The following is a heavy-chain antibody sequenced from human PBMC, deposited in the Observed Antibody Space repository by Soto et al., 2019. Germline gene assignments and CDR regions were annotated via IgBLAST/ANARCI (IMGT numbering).Heavy chain of an antibody. J-gene: IGHJ5*02. Sequence: SETLSLTCAVSGGSISSSNWWNWVRQPPGKGLEWIGEIHHSGSTNYNPSLKSRVTISVDKSKNQFSLKLNSVTAADTAVYYCERVSPGCSSTSCYFDPWGQGTLVTVSS. D-gene: IGHD2-2*01. CDR1: GGSISSSNW. V-gene: IGHV4-4*02. CDR2: IHHSGST. CDR3: ERVSPGCSSTSCYFDP.